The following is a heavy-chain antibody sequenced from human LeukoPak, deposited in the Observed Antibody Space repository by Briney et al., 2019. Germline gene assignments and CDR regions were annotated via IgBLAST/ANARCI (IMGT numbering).Heavy chain of an antibody. CDR3: ARDRRYYDSSGYYGLGAFDI. D-gene: IGHD3-22*01. Sequence: GGSLRLSCAASGFTFSSYWMSWVRQAPGKGLEWVANIKQDGSEKYYVDSVKGRFTISRDNAKNSLYLQMNSLRAEGTAVYYCARDRRYYDSSGYYGLGAFDIWGQGTMVTVSS. CDR1: GFTFSSYW. J-gene: IGHJ3*02. CDR2: IKQDGSEK. V-gene: IGHV3-7*01.